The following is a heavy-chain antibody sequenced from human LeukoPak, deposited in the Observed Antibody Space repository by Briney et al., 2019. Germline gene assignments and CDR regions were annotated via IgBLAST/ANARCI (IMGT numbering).Heavy chain of an antibody. CDR1: GYTFTNYD. D-gene: IGHD3-10*01. Sequence: ASVKVSCKTSGYTFTNYDINWVRQTPGQGLEWMGWISAYNGNTNYAQKFQGRVTITTDISTSTAYMELRSLRSDDTAVYYCARVGYTYGHRDAFDIWGQGTTVTVSS. V-gene: IGHV1-18*01. CDR3: ARVGYTYGHRDAFDI. CDR2: ISAYNGNT. J-gene: IGHJ3*02.